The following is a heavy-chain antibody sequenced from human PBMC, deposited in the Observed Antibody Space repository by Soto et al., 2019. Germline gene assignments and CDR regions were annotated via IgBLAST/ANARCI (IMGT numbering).Heavy chain of an antibody. CDR1: GDSISSSDSY. CDR2: IYHSGST. CDR3: AKVSGSYYYGMDV. D-gene: IGHD1-26*01. Sequence: SETLSLTCIFFGDSISSSDSYWSLIRQPPGKGLEWIGEIYHSGSTNYNPSLKSRVTISVDKSKNQFSLKLSSVTAADTAVYYCAKVSGSYYYGMDVWGQGTTVTVSS. J-gene: IGHJ6*02. V-gene: IGHV4-39*07.